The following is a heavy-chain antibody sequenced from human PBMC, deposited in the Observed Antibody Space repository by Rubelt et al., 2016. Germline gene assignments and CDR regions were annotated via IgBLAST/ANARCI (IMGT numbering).Heavy chain of an antibody. J-gene: IGHJ6*02. CDR2: VCYSGST. CDR3: ARDQKQWYGMDV. V-gene: IGHV4-39*07. Sequence: QLQLQESGPGLVKPSETLSLTCTVSGVSISISTYFWGWIRQPPGKGLEWIANVCYSGSTNYNPSLKSRVTISVDTYKNEFSLKLTVVTAADTAVYYCARDQKQWYGMDVWGQGTTVTVSS. CDR1: GVSISISTYF. D-gene: IGHD6-19*01.